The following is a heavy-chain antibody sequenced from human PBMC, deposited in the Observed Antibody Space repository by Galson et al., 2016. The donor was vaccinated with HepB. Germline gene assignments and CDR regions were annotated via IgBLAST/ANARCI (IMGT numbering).Heavy chain of an antibody. CDR1: GYIFTSFG. CDR3: ARVRLVSAGLNDY. J-gene: IGHJ4*02. D-gene: IGHD5/OR15-5a*01. Sequence: SVKVSCKASGYIFTSFGISWVRQAPGQGLEWMGWISGYSGKTEYAQNLQGRVTVTTDTSATTAYLELRSLRSDDTAVYYCARVRLVSAGLNDYWGQGTSVTVSS. V-gene: IGHV1-18*01. CDR2: ISGYSGKT.